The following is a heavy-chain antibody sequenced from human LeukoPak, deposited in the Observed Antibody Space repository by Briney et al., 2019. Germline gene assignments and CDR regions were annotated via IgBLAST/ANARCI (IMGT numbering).Heavy chain of an antibody. V-gene: IGHV4-61*09. CDR3: ARDGDAVSAAIAGAFDL. Sequence: SETLSLTCTVSAVSISSCNFYWSWIRQSAGKGLEWVGHVYSTGNTKYNPSLKSRVTISADTSKNQISLRLRSVTAADTAMFYCARDGDAVSAAIAGAFDLWGRGTMVTVSS. D-gene: IGHD2-2*01. J-gene: IGHJ3*01. CDR2: VYSTGNT. CDR1: AVSISSCNFY.